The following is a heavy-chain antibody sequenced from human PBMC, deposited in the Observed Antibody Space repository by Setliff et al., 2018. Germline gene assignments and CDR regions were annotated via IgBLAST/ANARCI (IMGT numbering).Heavy chain of an antibody. CDR3: FGAGTCSY. CDR1: GLSYINDW. Sequence: GASVKVSCTASGLSYINDWVSWVRQAPGKGLEWLASINPHGSEKYYADSVKGRFTISRDNAKNSLSLQMNNLRTEDTAVYYCFGAGTCSYWGQGTLVTVSS. J-gene: IGHJ4*02. V-gene: IGHV3-7*01. CDR2: INPHGSEK. D-gene: IGHD3-10*01.